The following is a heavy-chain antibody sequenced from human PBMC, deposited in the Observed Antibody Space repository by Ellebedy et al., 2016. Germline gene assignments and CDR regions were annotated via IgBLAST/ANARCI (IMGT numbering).Heavy chain of an antibody. J-gene: IGHJ2*01. D-gene: IGHD5-24*01. Sequence: GESLKISCKGSGYSFTSYWIGWVRQMPGKGLEWMGIIYPGDSDTRYSPSFQGQVTISADKSISTAYLQWSSLKASDTAMYYCARLLGDLATISGGDWYFDLWGRGTLVTVSS. V-gene: IGHV5-51*01. CDR2: IYPGDSDT. CDR3: ARLLGDLATISGGDWYFDL. CDR1: GYSFTSYW.